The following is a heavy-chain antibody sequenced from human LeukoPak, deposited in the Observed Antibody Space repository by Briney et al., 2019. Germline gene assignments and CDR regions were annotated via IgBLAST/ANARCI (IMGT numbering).Heavy chain of an antibody. CDR3: ARNPPGYGSAKDY. D-gene: IGHD4-17*01. CDR1: XXTFTXXY. CDR2: INPNSGGT. J-gene: IGHJ4*02. V-gene: IGHV1-2*02. Sequence: VKVSCXAXXXTFTXXYXHWVRQAPGQGLEWMGWINPNSGGTNYAQKFQGRVTMTRDTSISTAYMELSRLRSDDTAVYYCARNPPGYGSAKDYWGQGTLVTVSS.